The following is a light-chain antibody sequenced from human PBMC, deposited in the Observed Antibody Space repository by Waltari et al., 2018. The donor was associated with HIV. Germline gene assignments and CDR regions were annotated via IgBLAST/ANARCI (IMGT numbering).Light chain of an antibody. CDR2: GKN. CDR1: SLRSSY. Sequence: SSELTQDPAVSVALGQTVRITCQGASLRSSYASWYQQKPGQAPVLVIYGKNNRPSGIPDRFSGSSSGNTASLTITGAQAEDEADYYCNSRDSSGNHVVFGGGTKLTV. V-gene: IGLV3-19*01. CDR3: NSRDSSGNHVV. J-gene: IGLJ2*01.